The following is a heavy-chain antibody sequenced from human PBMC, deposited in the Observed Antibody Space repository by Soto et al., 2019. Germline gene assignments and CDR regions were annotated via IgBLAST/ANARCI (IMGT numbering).Heavy chain of an antibody. J-gene: IGHJ5*02. CDR3: AKDRTRGYCSSTSCYGFDP. V-gene: IGHV3-30*18. D-gene: IGHD2-2*01. CDR1: GFTFSSYG. Sequence: GSLRLSCAASGFTFSSYGMHWVRQAPGKGLEWVAVISYDGSNKYYADSVKGRFTISRDNSKNTLYLQMNSLRAEDTAVYYCAKDRTRGYCSSTSCYGFDPWGQGTLVTVSS. CDR2: ISYDGSNK.